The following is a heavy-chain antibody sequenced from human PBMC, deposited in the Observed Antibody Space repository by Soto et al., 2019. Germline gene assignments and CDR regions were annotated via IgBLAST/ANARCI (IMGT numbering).Heavy chain of an antibody. D-gene: IGHD4-17*01. Sequence: VQLVQSGAEVKKPGSSVKVSCKASGGTFSSYTISWVRQAPGQGLEWMGRIIPILGIANYAKKFQGRVTITADKSTSSTYMELSSLRSEDTAVYYCARDATTLTNDAFDIWGQGTMVTVSS. CDR2: IIPILGIA. V-gene: IGHV1-69*08. J-gene: IGHJ3*02. CDR1: GGTFSSYT. CDR3: ARDATTLTNDAFDI.